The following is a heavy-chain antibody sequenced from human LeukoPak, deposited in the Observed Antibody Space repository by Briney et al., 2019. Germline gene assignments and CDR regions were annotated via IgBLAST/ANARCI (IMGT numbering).Heavy chain of an antibody. CDR2: ISSSGSII. D-gene: IGHD3-22*01. Sequence: GGSLRLSCAASGFTFSNYEMHWVRQAPGKGLEWVSYISSSGSIIYHADSVKGRFTISRDNAKNSLYLEMNSLRAEDTAVYYCARARYDSSGYYPLGDYWGQGTLVTVSS. CDR3: ARARYDSSGYYPLGDY. CDR1: GFTFSNYE. J-gene: IGHJ4*02. V-gene: IGHV3-48*03.